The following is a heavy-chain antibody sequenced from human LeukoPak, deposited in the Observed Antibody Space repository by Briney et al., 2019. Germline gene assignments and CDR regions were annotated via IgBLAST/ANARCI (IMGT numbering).Heavy chain of an antibody. V-gene: IGHV4-39*01. CDR2: VYYSGIT. D-gene: IGHD5-18*01. Sequence: PSETLSLTCTVSGDSISSRSYYWGWIRQSPGKGLEWIGSVYYSGITYYNPSLKSRVTISVDTSKNQFSLQLTSVTAADTAVYYCARHPLETRNNTAMSRLAFDYWGQGTLVTVSS. CDR3: ARHPLETRNNTAMSRLAFDY. J-gene: IGHJ4*02. CDR1: GDSISSRSYY.